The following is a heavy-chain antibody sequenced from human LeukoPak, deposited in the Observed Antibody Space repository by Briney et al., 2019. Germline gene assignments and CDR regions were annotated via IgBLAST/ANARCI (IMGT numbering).Heavy chain of an antibody. CDR3: AREFRSGYNSRWFDY. CDR2: IKQDGSEK. D-gene: IGHD6-19*01. V-gene: IGHV3-7*01. CDR1: GFTFTTYW. J-gene: IGHJ5*01. Sequence: GGSLRLSCAASGFTFTTYWMTWVRQAPGKGLEWVANIKQDGSEKWYVDSVKGRFTISRDNAKNSLYLQMNSLRVEDTAVYYCAREFRSGYNSRWFDYWGQGTLVTVSS.